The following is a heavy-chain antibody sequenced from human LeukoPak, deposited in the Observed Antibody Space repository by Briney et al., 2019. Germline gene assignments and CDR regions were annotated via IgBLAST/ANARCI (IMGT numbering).Heavy chain of an antibody. CDR3: ASDSISMNAFDA. Sequence: PSETLSLTCTVSGASFTTHYWSWIRQPPGKGLEWIGYISYIGSTNYSPSLKSRVTISIDTSKNEVSLKLTSVTAADTAVYYCASDSISMNAFDAWGQVTLVTVSS. V-gene: IGHV4-59*11. CDR2: ISYIGST. CDR1: GASFTTHY. J-gene: IGHJ3*01. D-gene: IGHD3-22*01.